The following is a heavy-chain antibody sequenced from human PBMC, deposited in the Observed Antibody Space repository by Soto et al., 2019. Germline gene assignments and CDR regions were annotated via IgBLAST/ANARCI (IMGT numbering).Heavy chain of an antibody. D-gene: IGHD3-10*01. CDR3: AKGRISPGDP. Sequence: DVQLLEAGGGLVQPGGSLRLSCSASGFSISTHAMTWVRQAPGKGLEWVSAISNSGDVTYYADSVKGRFIISRDNSENTLYLQVNSLSAEDTAIYFCAKGRISPGDPWGQGTLVTVSS. CDR1: GFSISTHA. J-gene: IGHJ5*02. CDR2: ISNSGDVT. V-gene: IGHV3-23*01.